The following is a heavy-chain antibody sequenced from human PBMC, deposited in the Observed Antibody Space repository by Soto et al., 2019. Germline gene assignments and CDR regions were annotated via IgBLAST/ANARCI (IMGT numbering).Heavy chain of an antibody. Sequence: ETLSLTCTVSGGSISSYYWSWIRQPPGKGLEWIGYIHYSGGTNYNLSLRSRVTISADTSKNQFSLKLSSVTAADTAVYYCARFFDSSSYYYLFDYWGQGTLVTVSS. CDR2: IHYSGGT. CDR1: GGSISSYY. J-gene: IGHJ4*02. D-gene: IGHD3-22*01. CDR3: ARFFDSSSYYYLFDY. V-gene: IGHV4-59*01.